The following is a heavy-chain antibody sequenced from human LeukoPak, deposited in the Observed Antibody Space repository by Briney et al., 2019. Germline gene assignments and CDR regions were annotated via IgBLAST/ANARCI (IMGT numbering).Heavy chain of an antibody. Sequence: SETLSLTCTVSGGSISSSSYHWGWIRQPPGKGLEWIGSIYYSGSTYYNPSLKSRVTISVDTSKNQFSLKLSSVTAADTAVYYCARVTVLMVYAMGPDANWFDPWGQGTLVTVSS. CDR2: IYYSGST. V-gene: IGHV4-39*07. CDR3: ARVTVLMVYAMGPDANWFDP. J-gene: IGHJ5*02. D-gene: IGHD2-8*01. CDR1: GGSISSSSYH.